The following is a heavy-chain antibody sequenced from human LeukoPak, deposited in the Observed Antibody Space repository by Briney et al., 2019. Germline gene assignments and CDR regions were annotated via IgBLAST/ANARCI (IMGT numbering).Heavy chain of an antibody. CDR2: IYYSGNT. V-gene: IGHV4-59*01. D-gene: IGHD2-15*01. J-gene: IGHJ4*02. CDR1: NDSITNYY. Sequence: SETLSLTCTVSNDSITNYYWSWIRQPPGKGLEWIGYIYYSGNTNYNPSLKSRVTISVDTSKNQFSLKLSSVTAADTAVYYCATRSTGVAATFDSWGQGALVTVSS. CDR3: ATRSTGVAATFDS.